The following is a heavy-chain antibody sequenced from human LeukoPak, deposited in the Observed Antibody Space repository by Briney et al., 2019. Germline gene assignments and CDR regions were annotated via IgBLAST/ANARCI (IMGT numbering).Heavy chain of an antibody. CDR3: ATQDTAMPSDFDY. V-gene: IGHV3-33*01. J-gene: IGHJ4*02. CDR2: IWYDGSNK. Sequence: PGGSLRLSCAASGFTFSSYGMHWVRQAPGKGLELMAVIWYDGSNKYYADSVKGRFTISRDSSKNTLCLQMNSLRAEDTAVYYCATQDTAMPSDFDYWGQGTQVTVSS. D-gene: IGHD5-18*01. CDR1: GFTFSSYG.